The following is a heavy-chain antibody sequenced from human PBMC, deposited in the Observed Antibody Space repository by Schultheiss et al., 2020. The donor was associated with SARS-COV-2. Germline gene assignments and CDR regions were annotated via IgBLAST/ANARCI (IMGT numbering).Heavy chain of an antibody. J-gene: IGHJ6*02. V-gene: IGHV3-23*01. CDR2: ISGSGGST. Sequence: GGSLRLSCAASGFTFSSYAMHWVRQAPGKGLEWVSAISGSGGSTYYADSVKGRFTISRDNAKNSLYLQMNSLRAEDTAVYYCARDRRDGDYYYYGMDVWGQGTTVTVSS. D-gene: IGHD4-17*01. CDR3: ARDRRDGDYYYYGMDV. CDR1: GFTFSSYA.